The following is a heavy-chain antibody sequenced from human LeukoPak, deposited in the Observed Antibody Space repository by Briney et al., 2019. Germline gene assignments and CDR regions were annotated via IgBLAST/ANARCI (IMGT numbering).Heavy chain of an antibody. V-gene: IGHV3-33*08. CDR2: IWYDGSNK. CDR3: ARDLGDCIHGPLDY. CDR1: GFTFSSYA. J-gene: IGHJ4*02. Sequence: GGSLRLSCSASGFTFSSYAVHWVRQAPGKGLEWVAIIWYDGSNKYYADSVKGRFTISRDNSKNTLYLQMNSLRAEDTAVYYCARDLGDCIHGPLDYWGQGTLVTVSS. D-gene: IGHD2-21*02.